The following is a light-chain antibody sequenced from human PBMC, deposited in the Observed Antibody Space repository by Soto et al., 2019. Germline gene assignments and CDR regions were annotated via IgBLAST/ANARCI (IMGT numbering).Light chain of an antibody. J-gene: IGLJ3*02. V-gene: IGLV2-8*01. CDR1: SSDVGAYNY. CDR2: EVT. Sequence: QSALTQPPSASGSPGQSVTISCTGTSSDVGAYNYVSWYQQHAGKAPKLVIYEVTKRPSGVPDRFSGSKSANTASLTVSVLQAEDEAYYYCSPFASSNTWVFGGGTKLTVL. CDR3: SPFASSNTWV.